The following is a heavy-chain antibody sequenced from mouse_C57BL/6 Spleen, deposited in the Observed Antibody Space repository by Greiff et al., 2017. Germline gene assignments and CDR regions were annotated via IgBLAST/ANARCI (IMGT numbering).Heavy chain of an antibody. CDR2: IDPSDSYT. D-gene: IGHD2-1*01. V-gene: IGHV1-50*01. J-gene: IGHJ2*01. CDR3: ASGNYMY. Sequence: QVQLQQPGAELVKPGASVKLSCKASGYTFTSYWMQWVKQRPGQGLEWIGEIDPSDSYTNYNQKFKGKATLTVDTSSSTAYMQLSSLTSEDSAVYYCASGNYMYGGKGTTLTVSS. CDR1: GYTFTSYW.